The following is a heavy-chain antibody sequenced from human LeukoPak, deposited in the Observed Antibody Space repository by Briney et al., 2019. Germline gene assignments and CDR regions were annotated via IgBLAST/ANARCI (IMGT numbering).Heavy chain of an antibody. D-gene: IGHD5-18*01. CDR1: EFTFSSYG. V-gene: IGHV3-30*18. Sequence: GGSLRLSCAASEFTFSSYGMHWVRQAPGKGLEWVAVISYDGSNKYYADSVKGRFTISRDNSKNTLYLQMNSLRAEDTAVYYCAKDSQLWDFDYWGQGTLVTVSS. CDR2: ISYDGSNK. J-gene: IGHJ4*02. CDR3: AKDSQLWDFDY.